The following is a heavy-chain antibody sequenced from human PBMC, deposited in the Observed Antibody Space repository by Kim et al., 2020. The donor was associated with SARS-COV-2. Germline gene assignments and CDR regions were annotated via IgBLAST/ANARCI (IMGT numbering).Heavy chain of an antibody. CDR2: ISRTATTT. CDR3: TKHADRGASYSDY. CDR1: GFIFDSFA. Sequence: GGSLRLSCAASGFIFDSFAMSWVRQAPGKGLEWVSTISRTATTTYYTDSVKGRFNIARDNSKNTLYLQVNSLRAEDTAVYYCTKHADRGASYSDYFGQGT. J-gene: IGHJ4*02. D-gene: IGHD3-10*01. V-gene: IGHV3-23*01.